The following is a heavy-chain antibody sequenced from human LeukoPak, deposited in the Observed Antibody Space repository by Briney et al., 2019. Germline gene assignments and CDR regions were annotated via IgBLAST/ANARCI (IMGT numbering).Heavy chain of an antibody. CDR1: GFTFSSYG. Sequence: PGGSLRLSCAASGFTFSSYGMHWVRQAPGKRLEWVAVISYDGSNKYYADSVKGRFTISRDNSKNTLYLQMNSLRAEDTAVYYCAKDPTDAFDIWGQGTMVTVSS. J-gene: IGHJ3*02. V-gene: IGHV3-30*18. CDR3: AKDPTDAFDI. CDR2: ISYDGSNK.